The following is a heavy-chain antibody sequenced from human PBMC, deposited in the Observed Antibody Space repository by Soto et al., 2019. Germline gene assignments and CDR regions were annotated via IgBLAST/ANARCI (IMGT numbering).Heavy chain of an antibody. CDR3: ARGGLVYASHFDY. V-gene: IGHV4-30-4*01. CDR2: IYNSGST. CDR1: VGSISSGDYY. J-gene: IGHJ4*02. Sequence: SETLSLTCTVSVGSISSGDYYWSWIRQPPRKSMKWIGYIYNSGSTYYNKSLKSQITISVDTSKNQCSLKLSSVTSAVTAVYYCARGGLVYASHFDYGGQGTLVTVSS. D-gene: IGHD2-8*01.